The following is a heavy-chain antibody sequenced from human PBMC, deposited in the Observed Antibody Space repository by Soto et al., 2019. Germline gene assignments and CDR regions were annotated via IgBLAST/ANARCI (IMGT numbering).Heavy chain of an antibody. CDR1: GFTFGDYA. CDR2: IRSKAYGGTT. V-gene: IGHV3-49*03. D-gene: IGHD4-17*01. J-gene: IGHJ5*02. Sequence: EVQLVESGGGLVQPGRSLRLSCTASGFTFGDYAMSWFRQAPGKGLEWVGFIRSKAYGGTTEYAASVKGRFTISRDDSKSIAYLQMNSLKTEDTGVYYSTSAVTNWFDPWGQGTLVTVSS. CDR3: TSAVTNWFDP.